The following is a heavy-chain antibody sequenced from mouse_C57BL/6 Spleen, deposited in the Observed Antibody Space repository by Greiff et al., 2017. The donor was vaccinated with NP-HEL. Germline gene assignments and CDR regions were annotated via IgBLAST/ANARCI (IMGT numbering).Heavy chain of an antibody. CDR1: GYTFTGYW. Sequence: VQLQQSGAELMKPGASVKLSCKATGYTFTGYWIEWVKQRPGHGLEWIGEILPGSDNTNYNEKFKGKATFTADTSSNTAYMQISSLTTEDSAIYYCARNYISMDYWGQGTSVTVSS. CDR2: ILPGSDNT. CDR3: ARNYISMDY. J-gene: IGHJ4*01. D-gene: IGHD2-12*01. V-gene: IGHV1-9*01.